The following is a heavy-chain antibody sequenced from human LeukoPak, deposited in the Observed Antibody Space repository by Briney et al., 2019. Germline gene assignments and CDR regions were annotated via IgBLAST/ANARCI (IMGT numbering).Heavy chain of an antibody. V-gene: IGHV4-34*01. J-gene: IGHJ4*02. Sequence: SETLSLTCAVYGGSFSGYYWSWIRQPPGKGLEWIGEINRSGSTNYNPSLKSRVTISVDTSKNQFSLKLSSVTAADTAVYYCARGLGIAAAGTFDYWGQGTLVTVSS. CDR1: GGSFSGYY. D-gene: IGHD6-13*01. CDR3: ARGLGIAAAGTFDY. CDR2: INRSGST.